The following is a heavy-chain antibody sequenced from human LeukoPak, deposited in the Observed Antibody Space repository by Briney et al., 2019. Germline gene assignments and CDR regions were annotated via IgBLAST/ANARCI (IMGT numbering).Heavy chain of an antibody. CDR2: ISWNSGSI. J-gene: IGHJ4*02. Sequence: GGSLRLSCAASGFTFDDYAMDWVRQAPGKGLEWVSCISWNSGSIGYADSVKGRFTISRDNAKNSLYLQMNSLRAEDTALYYCAKDIDYGDSYYFDYWGQGTLVTVSS. V-gene: IGHV3-9*01. CDR3: AKDIDYGDSYYFDY. D-gene: IGHD4-17*01. CDR1: GFTFDDYA.